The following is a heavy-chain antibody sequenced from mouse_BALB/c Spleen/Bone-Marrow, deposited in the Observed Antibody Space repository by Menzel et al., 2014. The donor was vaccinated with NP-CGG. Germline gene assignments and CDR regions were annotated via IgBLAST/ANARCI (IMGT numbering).Heavy chain of an antibody. J-gene: IGHJ4*01. CDR3: ARKGAMITHYYAMDY. CDR1: GFTFSSFG. V-gene: IGHV5-17*02. CDR2: ISNGSSTI. Sequence: EVHLVESGGGLVQPGGSRKLSCAASGFTFSSFGMHWVRQAPEKGLEWVAYISNGSSTIYYADTVKGRFTISRDNPKNTLFLQMTSLRSEDTAMYYCARKGAMITHYYAMDYWGQGTSGTVSS. D-gene: IGHD2-4*01.